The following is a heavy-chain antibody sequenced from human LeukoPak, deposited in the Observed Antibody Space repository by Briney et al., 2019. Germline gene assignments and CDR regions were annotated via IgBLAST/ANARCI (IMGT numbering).Heavy chain of an antibody. V-gene: IGHV3-74*01. CDR3: ARDPRNVGLAP. CDR1: GFSLSGCW. Sequence: GGSLRLSCVASGFSLSGCWMYWVRQAPGKGLMYISRNNGDGSTTNYADVVKGRFTMSRDNVKNTLYLQMNSLRVEDTAVYYCARDPRNVGLAPWGQGTLVTVSS. D-gene: IGHD2-15*01. J-gene: IGHJ5*02. CDR2: NNGDGSTT.